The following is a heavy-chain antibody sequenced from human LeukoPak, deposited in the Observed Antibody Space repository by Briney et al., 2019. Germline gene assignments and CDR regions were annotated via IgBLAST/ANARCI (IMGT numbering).Heavy chain of an antibody. CDR1: GGSISSYY. Sequence: SQTLSLTCTVSGGSISSYYWSWIRQPPGKGLEWIGYIYYSGSTNYNPSLKSRVTISVDTSKNQFSLKLSSVTAADTAVYYCARWAWGIAAAGTFDYWGQGTLVTVSS. V-gene: IGHV4-59*01. D-gene: IGHD6-13*01. CDR3: ARWAWGIAAAGTFDY. J-gene: IGHJ4*02. CDR2: IYYSGST.